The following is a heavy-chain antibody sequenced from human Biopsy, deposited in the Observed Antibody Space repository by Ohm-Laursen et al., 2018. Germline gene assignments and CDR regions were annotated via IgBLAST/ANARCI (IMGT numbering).Heavy chain of an antibody. D-gene: IGHD4-17*01. J-gene: IGHJ4*02. V-gene: IGHV3-23*01. Sequence: SLRLSCSASGFTFKNYAMNWVRQAPGKGLDWVSSIDSSAASTFYADSVKGRFTISRDNSKNTVFLQMNSLRAADTAIYYCASDLNGDPSAFDYWGQGTPVTVSS. CDR2: IDSSAAST. CDR3: ASDLNGDPSAFDY. CDR1: GFTFKNYA.